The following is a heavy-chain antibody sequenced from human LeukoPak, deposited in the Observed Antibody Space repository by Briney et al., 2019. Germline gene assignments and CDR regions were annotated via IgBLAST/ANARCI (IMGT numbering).Heavy chain of an antibody. J-gene: IGHJ4*02. CDR3: ARAEGYCSSTSCAPN. CDR1: GFTLNNHC. CDR2: ISSSSSYI. V-gene: IGHV3-21*05. D-gene: IGHD2-2*01. Sequence: GGSLRLSCAASGFTLNNHCMSWVRQAPGKGLECVANISSSSSYIYSADSVKGRFTISRDNAKNSLYLQMNSLRAEDTAVYYCARAEGYCSSTSCAPNWGQGTLVTVSS.